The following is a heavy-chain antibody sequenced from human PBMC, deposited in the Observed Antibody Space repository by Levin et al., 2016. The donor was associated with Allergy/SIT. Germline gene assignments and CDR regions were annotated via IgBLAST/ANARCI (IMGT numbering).Heavy chain of an antibody. V-gene: IGHV4-61*01. CDR3: ARTEWEILGYYFDF. CDR2: IYYDGST. D-gene: IGHD1-26*01. CDR1: GGSVNSGSYY. J-gene: IGHJ4*02. Sequence: GSLRLSCTVSGGSVNSGSYYWSWIRQPPGKGLEWIGSIYYDGSTSYNPSLKSRVTISIDTSKNQFSLKLSSVTAADTAVYYCARTEWEILGYYFDFWGQGTLVTVSS.